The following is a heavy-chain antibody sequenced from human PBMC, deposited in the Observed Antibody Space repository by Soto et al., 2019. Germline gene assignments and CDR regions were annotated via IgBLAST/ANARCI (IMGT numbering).Heavy chain of an antibody. CDR3: ARDLYYSSGRYFDHDAFDI. V-gene: IGHV1-18*01. CDR1: GYNVTSYG. D-gene: IGHD6-19*01. J-gene: IGHJ3*02. CDR2: ISNHNDIT. Sequence: HVHLVQSGADVKKPGGSVTFSFKASGYNVTSYGIRWLRHAPGQGLEWMGWISNHNDITKYAWRFQDRVTMHTETPTTTVYMEVGSLRSDDTAVYYCARDLYYSSGRYFDHDAFDIWGQGTVVTVSS.